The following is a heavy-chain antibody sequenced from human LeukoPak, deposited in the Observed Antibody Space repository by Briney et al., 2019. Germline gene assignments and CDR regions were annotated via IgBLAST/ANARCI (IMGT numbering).Heavy chain of an antibody. J-gene: IGHJ4*02. D-gene: IGHD4-17*01. CDR3: AKGYGDYGLYFDY. CDR2: ISYDGSNK. V-gene: IGHV3-30*18. CDR1: GFTFSSYG. Sequence: GGSLRLSCAASGFTFSSYGMHWVRQAPGKGLEWVAVISYDGSNKYYADCVKGRFTISRDNSKNTLYLQMNSLRAEDTAVYYCAKGYGDYGLYFDYWGQGTLVTVSS.